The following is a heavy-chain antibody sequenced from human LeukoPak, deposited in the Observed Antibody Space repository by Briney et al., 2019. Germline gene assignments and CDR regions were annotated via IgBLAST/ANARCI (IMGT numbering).Heavy chain of an antibody. Sequence: SETLSLTCTVSGGSISKYYWSWIRQPPGKGLEWIGHIYNRGTPTTTYNPSLKGRVTTSVDTSKNHSSLKLISVTAADTTLFYCGRAGYVYDSSDYFFGHWGEGTL. J-gene: IGHJ5*02. CDR2: IYNRGTP. D-gene: IGHD3-22*01. CDR3: GRAGYVYDSSDYFFGH. CDR1: GGSISKYY. V-gene: IGHV4-59*01.